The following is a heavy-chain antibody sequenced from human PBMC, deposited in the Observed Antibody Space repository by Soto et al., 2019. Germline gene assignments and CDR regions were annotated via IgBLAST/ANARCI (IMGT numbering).Heavy chain of an antibody. CDR2: INGDGSGT. CDR1: GFTFSGSW. V-gene: IGHV3-74*01. CDR3: ARGIFGSGTANDS. D-gene: IGHD3-10*01. J-gene: IGHJ4*02. Sequence: EVQLVESGGGLVQPGGSLRLSCAASGFTFSGSWMNWVRQAPGKGLVWVSRINGDGSGTSYADFVKGRFTISRDNAKNTLFLQMNGLRAEDTAVYYCARGIFGSGTANDSWGQGTLVTVSS.